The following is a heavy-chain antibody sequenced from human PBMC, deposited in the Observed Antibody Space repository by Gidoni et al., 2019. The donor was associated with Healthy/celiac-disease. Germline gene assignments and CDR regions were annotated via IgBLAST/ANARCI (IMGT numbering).Heavy chain of an antibody. D-gene: IGHD6-13*01. CDR2: ISYDGSNK. CDR1: GFTFSSYG. V-gene: IGHV3-30*18. Sequence: QVQLVESGGGVVQPGRSLRLSCAASGFTFSSYGLHWVRQAPGKGLEWVAVISYDGSNKYYADSVKVRFTISRDNSKNTLYLQMNSLRAEDTAVYYCAKDDSSSWKIYYDYYYMDVWGKGTTVTVSS. CDR3: AKDDSSSWKIYYDYYYMDV. J-gene: IGHJ6*03.